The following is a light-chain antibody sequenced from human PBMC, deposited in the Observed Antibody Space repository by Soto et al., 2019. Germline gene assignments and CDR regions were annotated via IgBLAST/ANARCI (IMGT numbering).Light chain of an antibody. CDR3: TVSSSILC. Sequence: IQMTQSPSSLSASVGDRVTITCRASQSISTYLSWFQQKPGKAPKLLIYSASTLQSGVPSRFSGSGSGTDFTLTICFLQAEDGIRYCSTVSSSILC. J-gene: IGKJ2*04. CDR2: SAS. V-gene: IGKV1-39*01. CDR1: QSISTY.